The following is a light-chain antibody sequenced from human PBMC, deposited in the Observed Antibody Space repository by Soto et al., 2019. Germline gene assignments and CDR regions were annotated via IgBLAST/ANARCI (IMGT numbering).Light chain of an antibody. Sequence: DIQMTQSPSSLSASVGDRVTITCRASQSISRWLAWYQQKPGKAPKALIYDASSLKSGVPSRLSGDGSGTEFTLTIRSLQPDDSATYYCQQYNNYSTFGQGTRLEIK. J-gene: IGKJ5*01. CDR3: QQYNNYST. CDR2: DAS. V-gene: IGKV1-5*01. CDR1: QSISRW.